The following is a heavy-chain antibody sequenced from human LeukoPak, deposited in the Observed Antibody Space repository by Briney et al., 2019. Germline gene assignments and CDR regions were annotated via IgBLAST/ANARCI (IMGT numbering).Heavy chain of an antibody. CDR3: ARDPGGYYDSSGYRDAFDI. D-gene: IGHD3-22*01. V-gene: IGHV4-34*01. J-gene: IGHJ3*02. Sequence: SETLSLTCAVYGGSFSGYYWSWIRQPPGKGLEWIGEINHSGSTNYNPSLKSRVTISVDTSKNQFSLKLSSVTAADTAVYYCARDPGGYYDSSGYRDAFDIWGQGTMVTVSS. CDR2: INHSGST. CDR1: GGSFSGYY.